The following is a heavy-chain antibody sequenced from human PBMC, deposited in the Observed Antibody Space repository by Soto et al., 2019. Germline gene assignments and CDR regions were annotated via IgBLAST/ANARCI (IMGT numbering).Heavy chain of an antibody. CDR3: ARASIAVAPRCGMDV. CDR1: GGTFSSYT. D-gene: IGHD6-19*01. J-gene: IGHJ6*02. Sequence: ASVKVSCKASGGTFSSYTISWVRQAPGQGLEWVGRIIPILGIANYAQKFQGWVTMTRDTSISTAYMELSRLRSDDTAVYYCARASIAVAPRCGMDVWGQGTTVTVSS. V-gene: IGHV1-69*02. CDR2: IIPILGIA.